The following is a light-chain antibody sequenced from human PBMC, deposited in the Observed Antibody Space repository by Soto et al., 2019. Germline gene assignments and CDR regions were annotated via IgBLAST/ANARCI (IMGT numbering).Light chain of an antibody. CDR2: DAS. Sequence: DIQMTQSPSTLSASVGDRVTITCRASQSINRWLAWFQQKPGKAPKILIFDASSLESGVPSRFRGSGSGTEFTLTISNLQPDDFATYYCQHYDCYPISFGQGTRLEIK. CDR3: QHYDCYPIS. J-gene: IGKJ5*01. CDR1: QSINRW. V-gene: IGKV1-5*01.